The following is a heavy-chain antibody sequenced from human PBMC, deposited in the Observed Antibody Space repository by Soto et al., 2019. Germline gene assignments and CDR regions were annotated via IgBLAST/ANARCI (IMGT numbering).Heavy chain of an antibody. CDR3: ARVYRSSGWYALGY. D-gene: IGHD6-19*01. J-gene: IGHJ4*02. V-gene: IGHV4-59*01. CDR2: IYYSGST. Sequence: PSETLSLTCTVSGGSISSYYWSWIRQPPGKGLEWIGSIYYSGSTNYNPSLKSRVTISVDTSKNQFSLKLSSVTAADTAVYYCARVYRSSGWYALGYWGQGTLVTVSS. CDR1: GGSISSYY.